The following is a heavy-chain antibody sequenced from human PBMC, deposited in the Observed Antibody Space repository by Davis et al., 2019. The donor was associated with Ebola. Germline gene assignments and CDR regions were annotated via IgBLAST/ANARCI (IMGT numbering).Heavy chain of an antibody. CDR2: ISGSGGST. CDR3: AKGRSYDAFDI. V-gene: IGHV3-23*01. J-gene: IGHJ3*02. Sequence: GESLKISCAASGFTFSSYAMSWVRQAPGKGLEWVSAISGSGGSTYYADSVKGRFTISRDNSKNTLYLQMNSLRAEDTAVYYCAKGRSYDAFDIWGQGTMVTVSS. CDR1: GFTFSSYA. D-gene: IGHD3-10*01.